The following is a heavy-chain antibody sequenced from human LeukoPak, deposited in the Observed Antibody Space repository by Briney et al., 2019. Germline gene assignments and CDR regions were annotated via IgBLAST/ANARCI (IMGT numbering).Heavy chain of an antibody. CDR2: VSGSGATP. CDR1: GYSISSGYY. D-gene: IGHD5-24*01. CDR3: AKGDRGYNYRYFDY. Sequence: PSETLSLTCAVSGYSISSGYYWGWIRQPPGKGLEWVAGVSGSGATPFYADSVKGRFTISRDNSKNTVSLQMNSLRPDDTAVYYCAKGDRGYNYRYFDYWGQGTLVTVSS. J-gene: IGHJ4*02. V-gene: IGHV3-23*01.